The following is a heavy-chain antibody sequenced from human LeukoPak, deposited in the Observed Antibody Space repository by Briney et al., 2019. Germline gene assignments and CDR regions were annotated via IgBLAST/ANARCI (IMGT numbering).Heavy chain of an antibody. CDR2: IYYSGST. D-gene: IGHD3-10*01. CDR1: GGSISSGDYY. CDR3: ARSNGFGELFAPDDAFDI. Sequence: SQTLSLTCTVSGGSISSGDYYWSWIRQPPGKGLEWIGYIYYSGSTNYNPSLKSRVTISVDTSKNQFSLKLSSVTAADTAVYYCARSNGFGELFAPDDAFDIWGQGTMVTVSS. V-gene: IGHV4-30-4*08. J-gene: IGHJ3*02.